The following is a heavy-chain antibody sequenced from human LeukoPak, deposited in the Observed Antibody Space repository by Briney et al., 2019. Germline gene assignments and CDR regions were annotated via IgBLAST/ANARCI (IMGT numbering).Heavy chain of an antibody. J-gene: IGHJ4*02. CDR1: GFTFSHYA. V-gene: IGHV3-23*01. CDR3: AKAWLEQGGMFDY. CDR2: ISGSGSDT. Sequence: GGSLRLSCAASGFTFSHYAMSWVRQAPGKGLERVSGISGSGSDTFYADSVKGRFTISRDNSKNTLYLQMNSLRAEDTAVYYCAKAWLEQGGMFDYWGQGTPVTVSS. D-gene: IGHD1/OR15-1a*01.